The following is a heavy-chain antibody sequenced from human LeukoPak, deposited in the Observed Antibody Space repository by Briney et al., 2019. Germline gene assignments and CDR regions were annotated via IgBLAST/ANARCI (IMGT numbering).Heavy chain of an antibody. CDR2: ISRSSSYI. J-gene: IGHJ4*02. CDR3: ARVAYYDSSGYYPVPFDY. V-gene: IGHV3-21*01. Sequence: GGSLRLSCAASGFTFSRYTMNWVRQAPGRGLEWVSSISRSSSYIYYGESVKGGFTISRDNAKKSLYLQMNSLRAEDTAVYYCARVAYYDSSGYYPVPFDYWGQGTLVTVSS. D-gene: IGHD3-22*01. CDR1: GFTFSRYT.